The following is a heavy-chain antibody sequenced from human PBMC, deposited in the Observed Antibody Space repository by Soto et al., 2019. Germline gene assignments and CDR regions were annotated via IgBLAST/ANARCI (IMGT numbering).Heavy chain of an antibody. V-gene: IGHV3-15*07. D-gene: IGHD6-13*01. CDR2: IKSKTDGGTT. CDR1: GFTFSNAW. J-gene: IGHJ4*02. Sequence: GGSLRLSCAASGFTFSNAWMNWVRQAPGKGLEWVGRIKSKTDGGTTDYAAPVKGRFTISRDDSKNTLYLQMNSLKTEDTAVYYCTTDLVKWQLVFVDYWGQGTLVTVSS. CDR3: TTDLVKWQLVFVDY.